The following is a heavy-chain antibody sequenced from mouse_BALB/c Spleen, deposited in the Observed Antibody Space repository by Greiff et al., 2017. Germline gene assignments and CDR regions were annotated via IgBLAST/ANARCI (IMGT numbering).Heavy chain of an antibody. V-gene: IGHV5-6-3*01. D-gene: IGHD2-3*01. Sequence: EVMLVESGRGLVQPGGSLKLSCAASGFTFSSYGMSWVRQTPDKRLELVATINSNGGSTYYPDSVKGRFTISRDNAKNTLYLQMSSLKSEDTAMYYCASDDGYYDAWFAYWGQGTLVTVSA. CDR2: INSNGGST. CDR3: ASDDGYYDAWFAY. CDR1: GFTFSSYG. J-gene: IGHJ3*01.